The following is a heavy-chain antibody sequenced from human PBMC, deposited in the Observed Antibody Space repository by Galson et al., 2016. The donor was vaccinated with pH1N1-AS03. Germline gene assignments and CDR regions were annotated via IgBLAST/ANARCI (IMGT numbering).Heavy chain of an antibody. Sequence: SETLSLTCTVSRGSFGGAYWTWIRQPPGEGLEWIGEIIIGRGLPPTYTPSLKRRVTISIDTSRGELSLKLRSVTAADTGVYYCARRPTGIDYWGQGVQVTVSS. CDR1: RGSFGGAY. CDR2: IIIGRGLPP. D-gene: IGHD3-10*01. J-gene: IGHJ4*02. V-gene: IGHV4-34*12. CDR3: ARRPTGIDY.